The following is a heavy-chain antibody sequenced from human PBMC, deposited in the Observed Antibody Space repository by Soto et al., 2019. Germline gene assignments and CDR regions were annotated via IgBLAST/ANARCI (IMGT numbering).Heavy chain of an antibody. CDR1: GGSISSPSYN. CDR3: TTVASGHSDS. V-gene: IGHV4-39*01. J-gene: IGHJ4*02. CDR2: IFHRGST. D-gene: IGHD3-9*01. Sequence: QLQESGPGLLKPSETLSLTCTVSGGSISSPSYNWGWVRQPPGKGPEWIGTIFHRGSTHYNPSLGGRLAMSVDTSKSQVSLTLTSVTAADTAVYYCTTVASGHSDSWGQGAQVTVSS.